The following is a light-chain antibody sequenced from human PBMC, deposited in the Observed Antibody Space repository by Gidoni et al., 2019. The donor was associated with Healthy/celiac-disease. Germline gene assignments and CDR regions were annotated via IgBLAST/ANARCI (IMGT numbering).Light chain of an antibody. CDR2: AAS. J-gene: IGKJ1*01. Sequence: DIQMSQSPSSLSASSGDRVITTCRASQGISNYLAWYQQKPGKVPKLLIYAASTLQSGVPSRFSGSGSGTDFTLTISSLQPEDVATYYCQKYNSAPWTFGQGTKVEIK. V-gene: IGKV1-27*01. CDR1: QGISNY. CDR3: QKYNSAPWT.